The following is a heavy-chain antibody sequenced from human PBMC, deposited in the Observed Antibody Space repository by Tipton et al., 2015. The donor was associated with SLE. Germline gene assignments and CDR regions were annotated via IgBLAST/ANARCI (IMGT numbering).Heavy chain of an antibody. V-gene: IGHV3-21*01. J-gene: IGHJ6*02. D-gene: IGHD3-3*01. CDR1: GFTFSSYS. CDR2: ISSSSSYI. CDR3: ARHLVVGVVMYYYYYYGMDV. Sequence: SLRLSCAASGFTFSSYSMNWVRQAPGKGLEWVSSISSSSSYIYYADSVKGRFTISRDNAKNSLYLQMNSRRAEDTAVYYCARHLVVGVVMYYYYYYGMDVWGQGTTVTVSS.